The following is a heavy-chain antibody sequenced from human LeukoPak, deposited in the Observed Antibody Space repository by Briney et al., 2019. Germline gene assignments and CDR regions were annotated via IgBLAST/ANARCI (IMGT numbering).Heavy chain of an antibody. D-gene: IGHD5-18*01. CDR3: ARESRYSYGYNSYLDV. CDR2: IYYSGST. V-gene: IGHV4-59*11. Sequence: PSETLSLTCTVSGGSISSHYWSWIRQPPGKGLEWIGYIYYSGSTNYNPSLKSRVTISVDPSKNQFSLKLSSVTSADTAVYSCARESRYSYGYNSYLDVWGKGTTVTVSS. CDR1: GGSISSHY. J-gene: IGHJ6*03.